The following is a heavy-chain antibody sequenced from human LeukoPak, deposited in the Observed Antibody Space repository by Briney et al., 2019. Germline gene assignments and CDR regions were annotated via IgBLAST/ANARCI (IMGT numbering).Heavy chain of an antibody. J-gene: IGHJ4*02. D-gene: IGHD2-15*01. CDR1: GASISSYY. V-gene: IGHV4-4*07. CDR2: IYTSGST. Sequence: SETLSLTCSVSGASISSYYWSWIRQPAGKGLEWIGRIYTSGSTNYNPSLKSRVTISVDTSKNQFSLKLSSVTAADTAVYYCAREFGYCSGGSCYYPFDYWGQGTLVTVSS. CDR3: AREFGYCSGGSCYYPFDY.